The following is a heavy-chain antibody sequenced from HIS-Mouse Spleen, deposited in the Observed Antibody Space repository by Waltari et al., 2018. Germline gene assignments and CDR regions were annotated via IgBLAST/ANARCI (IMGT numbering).Heavy chain of an antibody. CDR2: IYYSGGT. Sequence: QLQLQESGPGLVKPSETLSLTCTVSGGSISSSSYYWGWIRQPPGKGLEWIGSIYYSGGTYYNPSLKGLVTISVDTSKTQFSLKLSSVTAADTAVYYCAREIPYSSSWYDWYFDLWGRGTLVTVSS. CDR1: GGSISSSSYY. J-gene: IGHJ2*01. V-gene: IGHV4-39*07. D-gene: IGHD6-13*01. CDR3: AREIPYSSSWYDWYFDL.